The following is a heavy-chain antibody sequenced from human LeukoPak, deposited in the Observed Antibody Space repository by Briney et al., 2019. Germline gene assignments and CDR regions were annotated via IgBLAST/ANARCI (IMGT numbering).Heavy chain of an antibody. V-gene: IGHV1-69*05. CDR2: IIPIFGTA. Sequence: SVKVSCKASGGTFSSYAISWVRQAPGQGLEWMGRIIPIFGTANYAQKFQGRVTITTDESTSTAYMELSSLRSEDTAVYYCARDLIAAAEEGAFDIWGQGTVVTVSS. CDR1: GGTFSSYA. CDR3: ARDLIAAAEEGAFDI. D-gene: IGHD6-13*01. J-gene: IGHJ3*02.